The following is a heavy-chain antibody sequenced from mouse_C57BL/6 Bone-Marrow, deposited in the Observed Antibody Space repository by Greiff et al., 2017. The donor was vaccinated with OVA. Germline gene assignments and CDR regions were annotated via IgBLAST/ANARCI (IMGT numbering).Heavy chain of an antibody. CDR3: ARGSYDYDAPFAY. CDR2: IYPGDGDT. CDR1: GYAFSSSW. J-gene: IGHJ3*01. D-gene: IGHD2-4*01. Sequence: QVQLKQSGPELVKPGASVKISCKASGYAFSSSWMNWVKQRPGKGLEWIGRIYPGDGDTNYNGKFKGKATLTADKSSSTAYMQLSSLTSEDSAVYFCARGSYDYDAPFAYWGQGTLVTVSA. V-gene: IGHV1-82*01.